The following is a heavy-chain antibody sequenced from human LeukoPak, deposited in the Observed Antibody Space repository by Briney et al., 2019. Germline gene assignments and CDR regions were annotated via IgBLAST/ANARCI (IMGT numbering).Heavy chain of an antibody. CDR3: ARGDNAAHFFDF. D-gene: IGHD2-2*01. CDR1: EYTFIGYC. CDR2: INPRSGGT. Sequence: ASVKVSCKASEYTFIGYCMHWVRQAPGQGLEWMGWINPRSGGTNYAEKFQGRVSMTRDTSINTAYMELRRLRFDDTAVYYCARGDNAAHFFDFWGQGSLVTVSP. J-gene: IGHJ4*02. V-gene: IGHV1-2*02.